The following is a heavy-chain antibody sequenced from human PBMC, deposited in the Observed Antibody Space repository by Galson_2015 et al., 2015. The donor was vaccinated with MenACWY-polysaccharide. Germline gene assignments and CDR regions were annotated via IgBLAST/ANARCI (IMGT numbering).Heavy chain of an antibody. CDR1: GYSFSTFW. D-gene: IGHD1-1*01. CDR3: TRHRAADGTIDAFEI. Sequence: QSGAEVKKPGESLKISCKGSGYSFSTFWIGWVRQMPGKGLEWMGIIYPGDSDTRYSPSFQGPVIISADKSTNTAYLQWSSLKASDTAMYYCTRHRAADGTIDAFEILGQGTMVTVSS. J-gene: IGHJ3*02. CDR2: IYPGDSDT. V-gene: IGHV5-51*01.